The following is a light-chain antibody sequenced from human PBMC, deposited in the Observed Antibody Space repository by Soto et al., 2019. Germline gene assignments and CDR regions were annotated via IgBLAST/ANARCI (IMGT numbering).Light chain of an antibody. J-gene: IGKJ1*01. CDR1: QSVNSN. CDR2: GAS. CDR3: QQYISWPWT. V-gene: IGKV3-15*01. Sequence: EIMMTQSPATLSVSPGERATLSCRATQSVNSNLAWYQQKPGQSPRLLIFGASTRATGIPARFSGSGYGADFTLTVSSLQSEDFAVYYCQQYISWPWTFGQGTKVEIK.